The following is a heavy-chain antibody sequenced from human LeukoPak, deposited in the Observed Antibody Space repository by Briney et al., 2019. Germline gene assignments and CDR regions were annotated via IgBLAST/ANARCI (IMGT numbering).Heavy chain of an antibody. D-gene: IGHD6-6*01. CDR2: ISGSDGST. V-gene: IGHV3-23*01. J-gene: IGHJ6*03. Sequence: PGGSPRLSCPVSGFTFSSYAMSWVRQAPGKGLEWVSTISGSDGSTDYADSVKGRFSVSRDNSKNTLYLQMNSLRVEDTAVYYCAKLDGDYFHYYYMDVWGKGTTVTVSS. CDR1: GFTFSSYA. CDR3: AKLDGDYFHYYYMDV.